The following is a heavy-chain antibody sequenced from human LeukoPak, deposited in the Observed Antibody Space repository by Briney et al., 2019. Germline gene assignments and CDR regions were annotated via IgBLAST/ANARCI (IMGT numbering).Heavy chain of an antibody. J-gene: IGHJ4*02. CDR3: ARHAKNWRPPFLGG. D-gene: IGHD2/OR15-2a*01. CDR2: IYYSGST. CDR1: GGSISSRSYY. Sequence: SETLSLTCTVSGGSISSRSYYWGWIRQPPGAGLEWIGSIYYSGSTYYNPSLKSRVTLSVDTSKNQFSLKVNSMTAADTAVYFCARHAKNWRPPFLGGWGQGTLVTVSS. V-gene: IGHV4-39*01.